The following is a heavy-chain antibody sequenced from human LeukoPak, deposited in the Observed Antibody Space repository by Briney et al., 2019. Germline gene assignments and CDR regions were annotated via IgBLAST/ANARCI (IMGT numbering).Heavy chain of an antibody. D-gene: IGHD2-21*01. Sequence: GGSLRLSCAVSGFTFSGFWMSWSRQAPGKGLEWVASINSDGSEGYYADVVKGRFTISRDNAKTSLYLQMNSLRAEDTAMYYCTTSDCEYWGQETLVTVSS. CDR2: INSDGSEG. V-gene: IGHV3-7*03. CDR1: GFTFSGFW. J-gene: IGHJ4*02. CDR3: TTSDCEY.